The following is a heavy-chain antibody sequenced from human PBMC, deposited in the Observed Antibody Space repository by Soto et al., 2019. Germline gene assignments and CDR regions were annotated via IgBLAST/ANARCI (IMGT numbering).Heavy chain of an antibody. CDR1: GFGVSTSY. Sequence: GGSLRLSCAASGFGVSTSYMNWVRQAPGKGLEWVSVMYSGGNIYYTDSVKGRFSISRDNSKNTLYLQMNSLRPEDTAVYYCARDRGFFGMDVWGQGTTVTVSS. CDR2: MYSGGNI. CDR3: ARDRGFFGMDV. D-gene: IGHD3-3*01. V-gene: IGHV3-53*01. J-gene: IGHJ6*02.